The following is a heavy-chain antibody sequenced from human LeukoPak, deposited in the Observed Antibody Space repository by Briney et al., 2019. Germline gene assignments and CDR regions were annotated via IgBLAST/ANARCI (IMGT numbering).Heavy chain of an antibody. J-gene: IGHJ5*02. D-gene: IGHD2-2*01. CDR1: GYTFTGYY. V-gene: IGHV1-2*02. CDR3: ARDLFCSSTSCYSNWFDP. CDR2: INPNSGGT. Sequence: ASVKVSCKASGYTFTGYYMHWVRQAPGQGLEWMGWINPNSGGTNYAQKFQGRVTMTRDTSISTAYMELSRLRSDDTAVYYCARDLFCSSTSCYSNWFDPWGQGTLVTVS.